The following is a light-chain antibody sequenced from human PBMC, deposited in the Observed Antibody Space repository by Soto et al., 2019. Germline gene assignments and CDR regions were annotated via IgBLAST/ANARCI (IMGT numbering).Light chain of an antibody. CDR2: GEN. Sequence: QSALTQPPSVSGAPGQRLTISCTGSRSNIGAGYDVHWYQHLPGAAPKLLIYGENNRPSGVPDRFSGSKSGTSASLAITGVQAEDEADYYCQSSDSSLSGWVFGGGTQLTVL. J-gene: IGLJ2*01. CDR3: QSSDSSLSGWV. V-gene: IGLV1-40*01. CDR1: RSNIGAGYD.